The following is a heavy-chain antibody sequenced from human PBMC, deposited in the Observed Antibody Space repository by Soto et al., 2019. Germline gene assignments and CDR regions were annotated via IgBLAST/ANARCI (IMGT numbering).Heavy chain of an antibody. J-gene: IGHJ5*02. D-gene: IGHD1-7*01. Sequence: QVQLVESGGGVVQPGRSLRLSCAASGFTFSSYGMHWVRQAPGKGLEWVAVIWCDGSNKYYADSVKGRFTISRDNSKNTPYLQMNSLRAEDTAVYXCARXLNLGITGTRGGIKFDPWGQGTLVTVSS. V-gene: IGHV3-33*01. CDR2: IWCDGSNK. CDR3: ARXLNLGITGTRGGIKFDP. CDR1: GFTFSSYG.